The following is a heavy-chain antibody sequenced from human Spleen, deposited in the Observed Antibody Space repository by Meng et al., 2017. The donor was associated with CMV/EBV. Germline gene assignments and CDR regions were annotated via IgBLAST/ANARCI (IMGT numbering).Heavy chain of an antibody. CDR3: ARDQGNSWCMDV. J-gene: IGHJ6*02. V-gene: IGHV3-30*04. D-gene: IGHD6-13*01. Sequence: GESLKISCAASGFIFSNYALSWVRQAPGKGLEWVTLISYDGNDKYYADSVKGRFTISRDNSKNTLFLQMNSLRAEDTAVYYCARDQGNSWCMDVWGQGTTVTVSS. CDR1: GFIFSNYA. CDR2: ISYDGNDK.